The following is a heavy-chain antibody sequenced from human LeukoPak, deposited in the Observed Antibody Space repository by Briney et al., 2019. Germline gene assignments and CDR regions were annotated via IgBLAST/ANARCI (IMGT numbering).Heavy chain of an antibody. CDR2: MSNSGHRI. V-gene: IGHV3-48*03. J-gene: IGHJ4*02. Sequence: PGGSLRLSCAISGFILNDYEMSWVRQAPGKGPEWIAYMSNSGHRIYYADSVRGRFTISRDNAKNSLYLQMSNLRAEDSAVYSCVRGRYCSDRSCYSGHFGLLDYWGQGTLVTVSS. CDR3: VRGRYCSDRSCYSGHFGLLDY. D-gene: IGHD2-15*01. CDR1: GFILNDYE.